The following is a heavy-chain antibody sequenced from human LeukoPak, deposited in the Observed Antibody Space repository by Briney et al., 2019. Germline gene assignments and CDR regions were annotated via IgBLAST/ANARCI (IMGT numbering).Heavy chain of an antibody. J-gene: IGHJ3*02. CDR3: ASSIRVVPAVRAAFDI. V-gene: IGHV1-46*01. Sequence: GASVKVSCKASGYTFTSYYMHWVRQAPGQGLEWMGIINPSGGSTSYAQKFQGRVTMTRDTSTSTVYMELSSLRSEDTAVYYCASSIRVVPAVRAAFDIWGQGTMVTVSS. D-gene: IGHD2-2*01. CDR1: GYTFTSYY. CDR2: INPSGGST.